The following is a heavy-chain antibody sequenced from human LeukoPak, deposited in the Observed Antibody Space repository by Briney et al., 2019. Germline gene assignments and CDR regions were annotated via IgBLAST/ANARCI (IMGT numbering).Heavy chain of an antibody. J-gene: IGHJ4*02. CDR1: RSTVPSNY. Sequence: GWSLTLSCAACRSTVPSNYMSWLRPAPGKGRDWASVVYDGGSTYSADSVKGRFTISRDNSKNPLYLQMDSLTAEDTAVYYCARVNSDYYDSSGYLFDYWGQGTLVTVSS. CDR3: ARVNSDYYDSSGYLFDY. CDR2: VYDGGST. D-gene: IGHD3-22*01. V-gene: IGHV3-66*01.